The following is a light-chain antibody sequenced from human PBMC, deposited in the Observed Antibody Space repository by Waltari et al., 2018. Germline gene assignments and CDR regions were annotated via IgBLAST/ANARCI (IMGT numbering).Light chain of an antibody. Sequence: DVQMTQSPSSLSASIGHRVTITCRARQYISNYLAWFQPKPGKSPKSLIYAASSLQSGVPSRFSGSGSGTDFTLTISSLLQEDFATYYCQQYNIYPPAFGPGTRVEIK. J-gene: IGKJ3*01. CDR2: AAS. CDR3: QQYNIYPPA. CDR1: QYISNY. V-gene: IGKV1-16*01.